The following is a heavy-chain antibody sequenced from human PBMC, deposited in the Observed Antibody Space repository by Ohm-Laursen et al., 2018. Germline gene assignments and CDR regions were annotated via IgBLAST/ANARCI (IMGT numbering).Heavy chain of an antibody. CDR2: ISYDGSNK. CDR1: GFTFSSYG. D-gene: IGHD6-19*01. J-gene: IGHJ4*02. Sequence: SLRLSCSAPGFTFSSYGMHWVRQAPGKGLEWVAVISYDGSNKYYADSVKGRFTISRDNSKNTLYLQMNSLRAEDTAVYYCAKFSSGEPLDYWGQGTLVTVSS. V-gene: IGHV3-30*18. CDR3: AKFSSGEPLDY.